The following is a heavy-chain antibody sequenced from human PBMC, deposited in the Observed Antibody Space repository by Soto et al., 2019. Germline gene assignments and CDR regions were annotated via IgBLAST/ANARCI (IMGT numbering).Heavy chain of an antibody. CDR3: ATAPYSGVPAVTRFDY. CDR2: FDPEDGET. V-gene: IGHV1-24*01. D-gene: IGHD2-2*01. CDR1: GYTLTELS. J-gene: IGHJ4*02. Sequence: AASVKVSCKVSGYTLTELSMHWVRQAPGKGLEWMGGFDPEDGETIYAQKFQGRVTMTEDTSTDTAYMELSSLRSEDTAVYYCATAPYSGVPAVTRFDYWGQGTLVTVSS.